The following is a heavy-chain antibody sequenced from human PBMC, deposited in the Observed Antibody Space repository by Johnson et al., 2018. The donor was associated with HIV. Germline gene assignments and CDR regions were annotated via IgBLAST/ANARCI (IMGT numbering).Heavy chain of an antibody. D-gene: IGHD2-15*01. J-gene: IGHJ3*02. CDR3: AKGRVVVAATEAFDI. CDR1: GFSFSTYD. Sequence: QVQLVESGGGLVKPGGSLRLSCAASGFSFSTYDVHWVRQAPGKGLEWVAFIRYDGSNKYYADSVEGRFTISRDNAKNSLYLQMNSLRAEDTALYYCAKGRVVVAATEAFDIWGQGTMVTVSS. V-gene: IGHV3-30*02. CDR2: IRYDGSNK.